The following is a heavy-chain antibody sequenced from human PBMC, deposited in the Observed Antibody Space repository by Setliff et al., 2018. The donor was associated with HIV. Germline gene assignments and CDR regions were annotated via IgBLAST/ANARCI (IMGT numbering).Heavy chain of an antibody. J-gene: IGHJ4*02. V-gene: IGHV1-69*08. CDR2: IIPIIDTT. Sequence: SVKVSCKTSGGSFDMHTISLVRQAPGQELTVVGRIIPIIDTTNYAQKFQGRVTITADKSANTTYMELRSLRSEDTAISYCATMSRSSRNWSIFDYWGQGVLVTVSS. CDR1: GGSFDMHT. CDR3: ATMSRSSRNWSIFDY. D-gene: IGHD6-13*01.